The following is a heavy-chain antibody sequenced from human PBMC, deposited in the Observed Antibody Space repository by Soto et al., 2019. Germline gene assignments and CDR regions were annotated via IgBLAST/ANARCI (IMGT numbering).Heavy chain of an antibody. Sequence: EVQLVESGGGLVQPGRSLRLSCAASGFSFSSYWIHWVRQPPGKGLEWVSRIKGDEYTMDYADSVRGRFTISGDNAKNTVYLQMNSLRVEETAVYYCARGGLGSYLLDSWGQGTLVTVSS. CDR2: IKGDEYTM. CDR1: GFSFSSYW. V-gene: IGHV3-74*01. D-gene: IGHD3-10*01. CDR3: ARGGLGSYLLDS. J-gene: IGHJ4*02.